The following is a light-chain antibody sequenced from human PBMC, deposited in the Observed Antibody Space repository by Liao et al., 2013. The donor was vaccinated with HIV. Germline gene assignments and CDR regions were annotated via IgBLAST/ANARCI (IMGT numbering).Light chain of an antibody. V-gene: IGLV3-21*04. CDR1: NIGSKS. Sequence: SYELTQPPSVSVAPGKTARITCGGNNIGSKSVHWYQQKPGQAPVLVIYYDSDRPSGIPERFSGSNSGNTATLTISRVEAGDEADYYCQVWDSSSDHPDWVFGGGDQADRP. CDR2: YDS. CDR3: QVWDSSSDHPDWV. J-gene: IGLJ3*02.